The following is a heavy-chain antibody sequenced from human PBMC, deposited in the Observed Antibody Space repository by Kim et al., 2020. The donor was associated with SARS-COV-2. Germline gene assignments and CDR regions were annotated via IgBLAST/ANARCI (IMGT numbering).Heavy chain of an antibody. Sequence: PSLKSRVTRAVDPSKNQYSRKLSSVTAADTAVYYCARWPRTVTTTTWFDPWGQGTLVTVSS. V-gene: IGHV4-31*02. J-gene: IGHJ5*02. D-gene: IGHD4-17*01. CDR3: ARWPRTVTTTTWFDP.